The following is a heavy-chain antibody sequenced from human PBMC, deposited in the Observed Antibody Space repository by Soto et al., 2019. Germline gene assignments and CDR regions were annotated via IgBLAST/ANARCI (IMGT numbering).Heavy chain of an antibody. D-gene: IGHD3-16*01. Sequence: PGGSLRLSCAASGFIFRDWFMSWIRQAPGKGLEWISYISKDSGRATRYADSVKGRFTVSRDNAKNSLYLQMNSLRAEDTAVYYCAKVLRGGAMPGPDYWGQGTLVTVSS. J-gene: IGHJ4*02. CDR2: ISKDSGRAT. CDR1: GFIFRDWF. V-gene: IGHV3-11*01. CDR3: AKVLRGGAMPGPDY.